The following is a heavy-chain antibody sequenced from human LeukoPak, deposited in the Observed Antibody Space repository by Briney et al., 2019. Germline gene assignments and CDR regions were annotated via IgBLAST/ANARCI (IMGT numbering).Heavy chain of an antibody. Sequence: RTGGSLRLSCAAPGFTFSSYWMSSVRQAPGKGLEWVANIKQDGSEKYYVDSVKGRFTISRDNAKNSQYLQMNSLRAEDTAVYYCARDQPRQGFWSGYYYMDVWGKGTTVTVSS. J-gene: IGHJ6*03. CDR1: GFTFSSYW. D-gene: IGHD3-3*01. CDR3: ARDQPRQGFWSGYYYMDV. CDR2: IKQDGSEK. V-gene: IGHV3-7*01.